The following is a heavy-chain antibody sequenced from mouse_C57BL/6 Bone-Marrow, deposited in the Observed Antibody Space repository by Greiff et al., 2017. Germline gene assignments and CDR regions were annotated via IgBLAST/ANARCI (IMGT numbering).Heavy chain of an antibody. V-gene: IGHV5-9-1*02. CDR1: GFTFSSYA. CDR3: TRNYYDYDGAYYFDY. Sequence: EVKLMESGEGLVKPGGSLKLSCAASGFTFSSYAMSWVRQTPEKRLEWVAYISSGGDYIYYGDTVKGRFTISRDNARNTLYLQMSSLTSEDTAMYYCTRNYYDYDGAYYFDYWGQGTTLTVSS. J-gene: IGHJ2*01. CDR2: ISSGGDYI. D-gene: IGHD2-4*01.